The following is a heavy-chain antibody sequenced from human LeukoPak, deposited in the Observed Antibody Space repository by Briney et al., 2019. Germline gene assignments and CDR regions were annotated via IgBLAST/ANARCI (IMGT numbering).Heavy chain of an antibody. CDR2: ISYDGSNK. V-gene: IGHV3-30*03. J-gene: IGHJ4*02. CDR3: ARELLNSGGHDY. Sequence: GRSLRLSCAASRFTFSSYGMHWVRQAPGKGLEWVAVISYDGSNKYYADSVKGRFTISRDSSKNTLYLQMNSLRAEDTAVYYCARELLNSGGHDYWGQGTLVTVSS. CDR1: RFTFSSYG. D-gene: IGHD3-10*01.